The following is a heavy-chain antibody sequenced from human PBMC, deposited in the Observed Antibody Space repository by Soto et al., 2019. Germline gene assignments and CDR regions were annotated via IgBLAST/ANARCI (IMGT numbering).Heavy chain of an antibody. CDR2: INDSDDAT. CDR3: AKGRTYFDV. Sequence: EVQLLESGGGLVQPGGSLRLSCAASGFTFSHYAMTWVRQAPGKGLEWVSDINDSDDATYYADSVKGRFTISRDNSKSTLYLQMNGLRAEDAAVYYCAKGRTYFDVWGQGTLVTVSS. V-gene: IGHV3-23*01. CDR1: GFTFSHYA. J-gene: IGHJ4*02.